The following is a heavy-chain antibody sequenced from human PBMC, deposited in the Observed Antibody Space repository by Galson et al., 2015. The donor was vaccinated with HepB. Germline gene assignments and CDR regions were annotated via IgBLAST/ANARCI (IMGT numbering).Heavy chain of an antibody. CDR1: GYTFTSYY. Sequence: SVKVSCKASGYTFTSYYMHWVRQAPGQGLEWMGIINPSGGSTSYAQKFQGRVTMTRDTSTSTVYMELSSLRSEDTAVYYCFCSSTRNAFDIWGQGTMVTVSS. CDR2: INPSGGST. V-gene: IGHV1-46*01. J-gene: IGHJ3*02. CDR3: FCSSTRNAFDI. D-gene: IGHD6-13*01.